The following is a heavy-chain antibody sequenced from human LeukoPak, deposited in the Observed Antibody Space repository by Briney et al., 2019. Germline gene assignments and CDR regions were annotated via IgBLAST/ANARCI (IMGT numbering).Heavy chain of an antibody. Sequence: PGGSLRLSCAASGFTFSSYSMNWVRQAPGKGLEWVSSISSSSSYIYYADSVMGRFTISRDNAKNSLYLQMNSLRAEDTAVYYCARAGYCSSTSCYNGGYYYYMDVWGKGTTVTVSS. CDR2: ISSSSSYI. CDR3: ARAGYCSSTSCYNGGYYYYMDV. CDR1: GFTFSSYS. D-gene: IGHD2-2*02. V-gene: IGHV3-21*01. J-gene: IGHJ6*03.